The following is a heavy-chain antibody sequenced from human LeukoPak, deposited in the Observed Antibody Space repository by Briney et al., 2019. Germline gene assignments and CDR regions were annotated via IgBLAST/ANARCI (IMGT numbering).Heavy chain of an antibody. D-gene: IGHD3-22*01. CDR1: GFTFSGSA. CDR3: TRLMESTYDSSGYDY. V-gene: IGHV3-73*01. Sequence: GGSLRFSCAASGFTFSGSAMHWVRQASGKGLEWVGRIRSKANSYATAYAASVKGRFTLSRDDSKNTAYLQMNSLKTEDTAVYYCTRLMESTYDSSGYDYWGLGTLVTVSS. J-gene: IGHJ4*02. CDR2: IRSKANSYAT.